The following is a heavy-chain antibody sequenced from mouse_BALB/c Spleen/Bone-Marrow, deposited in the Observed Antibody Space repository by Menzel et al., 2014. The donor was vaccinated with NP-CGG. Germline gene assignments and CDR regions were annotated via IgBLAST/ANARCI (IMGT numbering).Heavy chain of an antibody. CDR3: ARDDFGPDY. J-gene: IGHJ2*01. Sequence: VKLQESGAELVRPGSSVRISCKASGYAFSSFWMNWMKQRPGQGPEWIGQIYPGDGDTNYNGKFKGKATLTADMSSSTAYIQLSSLTSEDSAVYFCARDDFGPDYWGQGTTLPVSS. CDR1: GYAFSSFW. V-gene: IGHV1-80*01. D-gene: IGHD2-4*01. CDR2: IYPGDGDT.